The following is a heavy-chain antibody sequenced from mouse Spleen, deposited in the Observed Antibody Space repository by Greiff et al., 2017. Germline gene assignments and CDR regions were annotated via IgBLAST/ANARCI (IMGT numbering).Heavy chain of an antibody. CDR1: GYTFTSYW. V-gene: IGHV1-69*01. Sequence: QVQLQQPGAELVMPGASVKLSCKASGYTFTSYWMHWVKQRPGQGLEWIGEIDPSDSYTNYNQKFKGKATLTVDKSSSTAYMQLSSLASEDSAVYYCARSDRPGGGPWFAYWGQGTLVTVSA. J-gene: IGHJ3*01. CDR3: ARSDRPGGGPWFAY. CDR2: IDPSDSYT. D-gene: IGHD3-3*01.